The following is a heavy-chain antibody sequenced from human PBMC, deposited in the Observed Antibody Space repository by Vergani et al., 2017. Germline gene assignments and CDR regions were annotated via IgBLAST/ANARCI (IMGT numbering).Heavy chain of an antibody. CDR2: IYPGDSDT. D-gene: IGHD4-17*01. V-gene: IGHV5-51*01. CDR1: GYSFTSYW. Sequence: EVQLVQSGAEVKKPGESLKISCKGSGYSFTSYWIGWVRQMPGKGLEWMGIIYPGDSDTRYSPSFQGQVTISADKSISTAYLQWSSMKASDTAMYYCARHVNSIPVTRIWFDPWGQGILVSVSS. J-gene: IGHJ5*02. CDR3: ARHVNSIPVTRIWFDP.